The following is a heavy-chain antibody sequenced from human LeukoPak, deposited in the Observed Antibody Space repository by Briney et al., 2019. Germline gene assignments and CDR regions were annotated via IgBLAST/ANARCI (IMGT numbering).Heavy chain of an antibody. D-gene: IGHD1-26*01. Sequence: GGSLRLSCAASGFTFSSYAMSWVRQAPGKGLEGVSAISGSGGSTYYADSVKGRFTISRDNSKNTLYLQMNSLRAEDTAVYYCAKAVSGSYDYFDYWGQGTLVTVSS. J-gene: IGHJ4*02. V-gene: IGHV3-23*01. CDR1: GFTFSSYA. CDR2: ISGSGGST. CDR3: AKAVSGSYDYFDY.